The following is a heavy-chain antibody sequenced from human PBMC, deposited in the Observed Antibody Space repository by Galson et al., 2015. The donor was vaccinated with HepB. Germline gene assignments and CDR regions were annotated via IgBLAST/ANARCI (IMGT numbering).Heavy chain of an antibody. V-gene: IGHV3-7*01. CDR3: ASDDFITVTRGDAFDI. CDR1: GFTFSSYW. D-gene: IGHD4-17*01. J-gene: IGHJ3*02. Sequence: SLRLSCAASGFTFSSYWMSWVRQAPGKGLEWVANIKQDGSEKYYVDSVKGRFTISRDNAKNSLYLQMNSLRAEDTAVYYCASDDFITVTRGDAFDIWGQGTMVTVSS. CDR2: IKQDGSEK.